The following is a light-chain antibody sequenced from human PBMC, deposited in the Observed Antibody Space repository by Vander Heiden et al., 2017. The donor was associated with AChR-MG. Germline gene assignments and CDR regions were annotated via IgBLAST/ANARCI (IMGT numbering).Light chain of an antibody. CDR2: HHN. Sequence: SYELTQPPSVSVSPGQTAIITCSGEHLGDKFASWYQQKRGQSPRLVIPHHNKRASGIPGRFSCSTSGNTATLTISGTQAMDEADYYCQAGDGTTVVFGGGTKVTVL. CDR3: QAGDGTTVV. V-gene: IGLV3-1*01. CDR1: HLGDKF. J-gene: IGLJ2*01.